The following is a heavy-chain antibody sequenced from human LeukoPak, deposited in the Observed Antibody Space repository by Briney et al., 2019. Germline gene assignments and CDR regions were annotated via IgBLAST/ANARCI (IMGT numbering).Heavy chain of an antibody. CDR2: IYYSGST. D-gene: IGHD3-3*01. V-gene: IGHV4-59*01. CDR1: GFIISSYA. CDR3: ASADFWSGYLV. J-gene: IGHJ3*01. Sequence: GSLRLSCAASGFIISSYAMSWIRQPPGKGLEWIGYIYYSGSTNYNPSLKSRVTISVDTSKNQFSLKLSSVTAADTAVYYCASADFWSGYLVWGQGTMVTVSS.